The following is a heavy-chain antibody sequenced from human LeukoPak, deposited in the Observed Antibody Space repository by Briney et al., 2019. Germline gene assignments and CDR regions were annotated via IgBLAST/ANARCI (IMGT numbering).Heavy chain of an antibody. D-gene: IGHD5-12*01. CDR2: INPNSGGT. CDR1: GYTFTGYY. CDR3: ARENVDIVATTPRYGMDV. V-gene: IGHV1-2*02. Sequence: ASVKVSCKASGYTFTGYYMHWVQQAPGQGLGWMGWINPNSGGTNYAQKFQGRVTTTRDTSISTAYMELSRLRSDDTAVYYCARENVDIVATTPRYGMDVWGQGTTVTVSS. J-gene: IGHJ6*02.